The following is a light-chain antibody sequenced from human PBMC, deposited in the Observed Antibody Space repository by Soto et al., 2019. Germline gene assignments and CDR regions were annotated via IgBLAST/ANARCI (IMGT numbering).Light chain of an antibody. Sequence: DIPMTQSPSSLSASVGDRVTITCRASQSINTYLNWYQQQPGKAPKLLIYAASTLQGGVPSSFSGSGSGSDFTLTISSLQPEDFATYYCQQTYSPPSITFGQGTRLDIK. V-gene: IGKV1-39*01. CDR1: QSINTY. CDR2: AAS. J-gene: IGKJ5*01. CDR3: QQTYSPPSIT.